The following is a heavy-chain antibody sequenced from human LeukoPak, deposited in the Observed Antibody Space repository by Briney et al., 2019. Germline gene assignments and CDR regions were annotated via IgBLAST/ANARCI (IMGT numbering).Heavy chain of an antibody. V-gene: IGHV3-48*03. J-gene: IGHJ3*02. Sequence: PGGSLRLSCAASGFTFSSSEMNWVRPAPGKGLEWASYISSSGGTISYADSVKGRFTISRDNAKNSLYLQMNSLRAEDTAVYYCARNQDYGVYNSVGAFDIWGQGTMVTVSS. CDR2: ISSSGGTI. D-gene: IGHD4-17*01. CDR3: ARNQDYGVYNSVGAFDI. CDR1: GFTFSSSE.